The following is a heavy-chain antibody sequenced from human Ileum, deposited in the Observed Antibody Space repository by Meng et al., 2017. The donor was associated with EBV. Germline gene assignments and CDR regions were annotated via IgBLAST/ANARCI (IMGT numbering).Heavy chain of an antibody. Sequence: VQLVLSGSELKKPGASVTVSVKAYGYTFINYAMNWVRQAPGQGLEWMGWINTNTGTPTYAQGFTRRFVFSLDTSFRTAYLQISSLKAEDTAVYYCARVAPSGYRYFDYWGQGTLVTVSS. D-gene: IGHD3-3*01. CDR2: INTNTGTP. CDR1: GYTFINYA. CDR3: ARVAPSGYRYFDY. V-gene: IGHV7-4-1*02. J-gene: IGHJ4*02.